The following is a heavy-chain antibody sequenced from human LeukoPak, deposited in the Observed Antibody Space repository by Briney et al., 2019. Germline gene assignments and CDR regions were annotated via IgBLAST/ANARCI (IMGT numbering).Heavy chain of an antibody. CDR3: AKKKRELRGFDY. V-gene: IGHV3-23*01. Sequence: GGSLRLSCAASGFTFSSYAMGWVRQAPGKGLEWVSVIGGSGGSTYYADSVKGRFTISRDNSKNTLYLQMSSLRAEDTAVYYCAKKKRELRGFDYWGQGTLVTVSS. J-gene: IGHJ4*02. D-gene: IGHD1-7*01. CDR2: IGGSGGST. CDR1: GFTFSSYA.